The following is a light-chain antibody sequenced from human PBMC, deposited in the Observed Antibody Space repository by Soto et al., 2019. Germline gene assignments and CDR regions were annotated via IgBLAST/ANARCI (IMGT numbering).Light chain of an antibody. CDR3: SSFTGTYNV. CDR2: EVS. V-gene: IGLV2-14*02. Sequence: QSVLAQPASVSGSPGQSITVSCTGTSSDVGSYNLVSWYQQHPGKAPKLMIYEVSKRPSGVPDRFSGSKSGNTASLTVSGLQAEDEADYYCSSFTGTYNVFGAGTKVTVL. J-gene: IGLJ1*01. CDR1: SSDVGSYNL.